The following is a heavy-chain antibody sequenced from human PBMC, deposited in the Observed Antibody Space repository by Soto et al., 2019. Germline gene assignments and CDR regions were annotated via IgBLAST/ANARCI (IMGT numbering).Heavy chain of an antibody. CDR3: AKPLWFGELSDWFDP. J-gene: IGHJ5*02. CDR2: ISYDGSNK. V-gene: IGHV3-30*18. Sequence: QVQLVESGGGVVQPGRSLRLSCAASGFTFSSYGMHWVGQAPGKGREGVAVISYDGSNKYYADSVKGRFTISRDNSKNTLYLQMNGLRAEDTAVYYCAKPLWFGELSDWFDPWGQGTLVTVSS. CDR1: GFTFSSYG. D-gene: IGHD3-10*01.